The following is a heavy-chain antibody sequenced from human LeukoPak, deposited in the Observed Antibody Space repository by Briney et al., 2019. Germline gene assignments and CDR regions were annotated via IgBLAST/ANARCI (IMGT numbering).Heavy chain of an antibody. Sequence: PGGSLRLSCAASGFTFSSYWMHWVRQAPGKGPVWVSRINTDGSSTTYADSVKGRFTLSRDNVKNTLYLQMNSLRAEDTAVYYCARDQRELLSNHAFDIWGQGTMVTVSS. J-gene: IGHJ3*02. D-gene: IGHD1-26*01. CDR1: GFTFSSYW. V-gene: IGHV3-74*01. CDR2: INTDGSST. CDR3: ARDQRELLSNHAFDI.